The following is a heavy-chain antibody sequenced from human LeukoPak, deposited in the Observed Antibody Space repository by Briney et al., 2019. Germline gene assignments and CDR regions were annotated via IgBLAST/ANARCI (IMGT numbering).Heavy chain of an antibody. V-gene: IGHV3-7*01. D-gene: IGHD5-18*01. CDR1: GFFFTDYW. Sequence: GGSLRLSCAASGFFFTDYWMTWVRQAPGKGLEWVANIKEDGSEKYHVDSVRGRFTISRDNAKNSLYLQMNSLRAEDTAVYYCARDGPTAYLDHWGQGALVTVSS. CDR2: IKEDGSEK. J-gene: IGHJ4*02. CDR3: ARDGPTAYLDH.